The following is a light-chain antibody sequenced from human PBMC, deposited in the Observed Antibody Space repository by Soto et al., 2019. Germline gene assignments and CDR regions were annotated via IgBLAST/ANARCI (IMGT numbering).Light chain of an antibody. CDR3: HQYDSSPRP. J-gene: IGKJ4*01. Sequence: EIVLAQSPDTLSLSPGERATLSCRTSQSMSTNYIAWYQQKSGQPPRLLIYGAAIRATGIPDRLIGSGSGTDFTLTNSRLEPGDVAVYSCHQYDSSPRPVGGGAEV. V-gene: IGKV3-20*01. CDR1: QSMSTNY. CDR2: GAA.